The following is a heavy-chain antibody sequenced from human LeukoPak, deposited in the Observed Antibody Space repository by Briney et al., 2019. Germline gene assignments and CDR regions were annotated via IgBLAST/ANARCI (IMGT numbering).Heavy chain of an antibody. CDR3: ARGYCSGGSCYLFYYYGLDV. J-gene: IGHJ6*02. CDR1: GDTFTSYA. D-gene: IGHD2-15*01. V-gene: IGHV1-69*01. CDR2: IIPIFGTA. Sequence: GPSVTLSFTASGDTFTSYAISWVRQAPGQGLEWMGGIIPIFGTANYGQKFQGRVTITADESTSTAYMELSSLRAEDTAVYYCARGYCSGGSCYLFYYYGLDVWGQGTTVTVSS.